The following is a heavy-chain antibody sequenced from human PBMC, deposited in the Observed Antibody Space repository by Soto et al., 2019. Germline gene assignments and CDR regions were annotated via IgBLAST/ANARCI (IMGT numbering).Heavy chain of an antibody. Sequence: QGQLVQSGGEVKKPGASVKVSCKASGYTFSRYGISWVRQAPGQGLEGMGWISGYNGDTNYAQKFQGRVTMTIDTSTTTEYMELRSLTSDDTAVYYCAKNGQPPYYYYGLDVWGQGPTVTVSS. CDR3: AKNGQPPYYYYGLDV. V-gene: IGHV1-18*01. D-gene: IGHD2-8*01. CDR1: GYTFSRYG. J-gene: IGHJ6*02. CDR2: ISGYNGDT.